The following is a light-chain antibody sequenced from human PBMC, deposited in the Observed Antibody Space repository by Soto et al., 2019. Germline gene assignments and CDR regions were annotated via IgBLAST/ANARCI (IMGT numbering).Light chain of an antibody. CDR2: EAS. CDR1: STDFVSYNR. Sequence: QSALTQPPSVSGSPGQSVTISCTGTSTDFVSYNRVSWYQQPPGTAPKLIIYEASNRPSGVPDRFSGSKSGNTASLTISGLQAEDEADYFCASSTSDSLYVFGTGTKLTVL. J-gene: IGLJ1*01. V-gene: IGLV2-18*02. CDR3: ASSTSDSLYV.